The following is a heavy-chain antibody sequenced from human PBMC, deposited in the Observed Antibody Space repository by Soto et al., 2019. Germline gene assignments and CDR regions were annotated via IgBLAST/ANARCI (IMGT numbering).Heavy chain of an antibody. D-gene: IGHD6-19*01. CDR1: GFTFSSYS. Sequence: GGSLRLSCAASGFTFSSYSMNWVRQAPGKGLEWVSHISSSSTSIYYADSVKGRFTISRDNAKNSLYLQMNSLRDEDTAVYYCARTRTSSIAVAGYAFDIWGQGTMVTV. CDR2: ISSSSTSI. CDR3: ARTRTSSIAVAGYAFDI. J-gene: IGHJ3*02. V-gene: IGHV3-48*02.